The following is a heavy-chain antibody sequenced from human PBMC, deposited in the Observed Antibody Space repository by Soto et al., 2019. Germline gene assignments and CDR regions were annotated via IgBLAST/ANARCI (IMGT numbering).Heavy chain of an antibody. CDR2: IYWDDDK. D-gene: IGHD3-9*01. CDR3: AHSAGYEILTGYFREIDF. V-gene: IGHV2-5*02. CDR1: GFSLTTSGVG. J-gene: IGHJ4*02. Sequence: QITLKESGPTLVKPTQTLTLTYTFSGFSLTTSGVGVGWIRQPPGEALEWLALIYWDDDKRYSPSLKSRLTITKDTSKNQVVLTMTNMDPVDTGTYYCAHSAGYEILTGYFREIDFWGQGTLVTVSS.